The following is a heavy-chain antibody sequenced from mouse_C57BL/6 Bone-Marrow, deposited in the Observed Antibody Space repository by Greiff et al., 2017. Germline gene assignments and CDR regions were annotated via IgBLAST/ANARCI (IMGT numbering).Heavy chain of an antibody. V-gene: IGHV14-4*01. CDR1: GFNIKDDY. CDR3: TRIAY. CDR2: IDPENGDT. J-gene: IGHJ3*01. Sequence: VQLKESGAELVRPGASVKLSCTASGFNIKDDYMHWVKQRPEQGLEWIGWIDPENGDTEYASKFQGKATITLDTASNTAYLQLSSLTSEDTAVYYCTRIAYWGQGTLVTVSA.